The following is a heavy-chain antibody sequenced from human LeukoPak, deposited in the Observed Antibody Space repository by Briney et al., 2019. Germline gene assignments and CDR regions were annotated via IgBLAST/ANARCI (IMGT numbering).Heavy chain of an antibody. CDR2: ISGSGGST. D-gene: IGHD3-3*01. Sequence: PGGSLRLSCRASGFTFSSYAMSWVRQAPGKGLEWVSAISGSGGSTYYADSVKGRFTISRDNSKNTLYLQMNRLRAEDTAVYYCAKSGYDFWSGYYGYWGQGTLVTVSS. CDR1: GFTFSSYA. CDR3: AKSGYDFWSGYYGY. J-gene: IGHJ4*02. V-gene: IGHV3-23*01.